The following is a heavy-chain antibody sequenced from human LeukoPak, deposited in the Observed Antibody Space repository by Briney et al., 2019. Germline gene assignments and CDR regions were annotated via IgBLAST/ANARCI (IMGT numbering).Heavy chain of an antibody. J-gene: IGHJ5*02. CDR3: ARDRWAYDFWSGYTVGWFDP. V-gene: IGHV4-39*07. CDR2: IYYSGST. D-gene: IGHD3-3*01. Sequence: PSETLSLTCTVSGGSISSSSYYGGWVRQPPGEGREWIGSIYYSGSTYYNTSLKSRVTISVDTSKNQFSLKLSSVTAADTAVYYCARDRWAYDFWSGYTVGWFDPWGQGTLVTVSS. CDR1: GGSISSSSYY.